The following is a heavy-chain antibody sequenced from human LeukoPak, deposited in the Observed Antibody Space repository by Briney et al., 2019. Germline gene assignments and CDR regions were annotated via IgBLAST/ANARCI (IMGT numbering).Heavy chain of an antibody. Sequence: QPGRSLRLSCAASGFPFNSYGMHWVRQAPGKGLEWVALIWYDGSNLYYADSVKGRFTISKDSSKNTLYLHMNSLRAEDTAVYYCARDKNYYGSGSPSLDAFDIWGQGTMVTVSS. CDR3: ARDKNYYGSGSPSLDAFDI. CDR1: GFPFNSYG. D-gene: IGHD3-10*01. V-gene: IGHV3-33*01. CDR2: IWYDGSNL. J-gene: IGHJ3*02.